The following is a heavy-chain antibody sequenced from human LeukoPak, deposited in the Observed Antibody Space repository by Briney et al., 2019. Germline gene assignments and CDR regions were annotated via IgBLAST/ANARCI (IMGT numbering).Heavy chain of an antibody. CDR3: ATAENYYDSSGYPAGTNWFDP. CDR2: IYYSGST. J-gene: IGHJ5*02. V-gene: IGHV4-31*03. D-gene: IGHD3-22*01. CDR1: GVSISSGGCY. Sequence: SEALSLTCTVSGVSISSGGCYLSWIRQHPGKGLEWIGYIYYSGSTYYNPSLKSRVTISVDTSKNQFSLKLSSVTAADTAVYYCATAENYYDSSGYPAGTNWFDPWGQGTLVTVSS.